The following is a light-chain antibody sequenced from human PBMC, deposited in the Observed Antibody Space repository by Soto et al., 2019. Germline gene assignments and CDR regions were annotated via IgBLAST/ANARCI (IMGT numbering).Light chain of an antibody. CDR1: SGSIASNY. CDR3: QSYDNDIRVI. J-gene: IGLJ2*01. Sequence: NFMLTQPHSVSECPGKTVTISCTRSSGSIASNYVQWFQQRPGSSPTTVIYENNQRPSGVPDRFSGSIDSSSNSASLTISGLKTDDEADYYCQSYDNDIRVIFGGGTKLTVL. V-gene: IGLV6-57*01. CDR2: ENN.